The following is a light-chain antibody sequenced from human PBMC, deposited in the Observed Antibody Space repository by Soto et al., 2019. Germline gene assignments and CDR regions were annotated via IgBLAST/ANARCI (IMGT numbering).Light chain of an antibody. J-gene: IGKJ2*01. CDR2: AAY. Sequence: DIQMTPSPSSLSASVGDRVTITCRASQTTNNYTKWYQLKPGKAPKLLIYAAYTLQTGAPSRVTGRGSGTDFTLTIISLQPEEYATCFCQQSYRMPYAFGPGTKL. CDR3: QQSYRMPYA. CDR1: QTTNNY. V-gene: IGKV1-39*01.